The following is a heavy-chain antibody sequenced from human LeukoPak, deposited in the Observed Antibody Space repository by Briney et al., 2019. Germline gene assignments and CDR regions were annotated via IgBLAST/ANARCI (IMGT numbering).Heavy chain of an antibody. Sequence: LPGGSLRLSCAASGFTFSNYAMNWVRQAPGKGLEWVSSITGSGGDAYYADSVKGRFTISRDNSKNTLDLQMNSLRAEATAVYYCAKGLKGCSGSSCYYFFDFWGQGALITVSS. V-gene: IGHV3-23*01. CDR2: ITGSGGDA. J-gene: IGHJ4*02. D-gene: IGHD2-15*01. CDR3: AKGLKGCSGSSCYYFFDF. CDR1: GFTFSNYA.